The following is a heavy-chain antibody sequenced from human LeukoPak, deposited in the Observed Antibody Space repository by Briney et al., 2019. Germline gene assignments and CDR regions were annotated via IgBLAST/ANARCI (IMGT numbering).Heavy chain of an antibody. Sequence: PGTPSLTSTVSGGSTSSSSYYWGWIRQPPGKGLEWIGCIYYSGSTYYNPPLKSRVTISVDTSKNQFSLKLSSVTAADTAVYYCARDPWELRSFDYWGQGTLVTVSS. CDR3: ARDPWELRSFDY. V-gene: IGHV4-39*07. D-gene: IGHD1-26*01. CDR2: IYYSGST. CDR1: GGSTSSSSYY. J-gene: IGHJ4*02.